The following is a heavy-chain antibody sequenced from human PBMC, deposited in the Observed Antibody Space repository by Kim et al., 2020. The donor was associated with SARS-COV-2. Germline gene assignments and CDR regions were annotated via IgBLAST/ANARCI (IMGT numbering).Heavy chain of an antibody. CDR1: GFTFSSYA. V-gene: IGHV3-30*04. CDR3: ARDLIYSGSFRGFGY. D-gene: IGHD1-26*01. J-gene: IGHJ4*02. Sequence: GGSLRLSCAASGFTFSSYAMHWVRQAPGKGLEWVAVISYDGSNKYYADSVKGRFTISRDNSKNTLYLQMNSLRAEDTAVYYCARDLIYSGSFRGFGYWGQGTLVTVSS. CDR2: ISYDGSNK.